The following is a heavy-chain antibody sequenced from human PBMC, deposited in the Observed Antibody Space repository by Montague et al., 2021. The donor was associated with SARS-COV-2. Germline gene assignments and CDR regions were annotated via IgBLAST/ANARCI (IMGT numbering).Heavy chain of an antibody. D-gene: IGHD1-20*01. CDR2: IFLSGIT. Sequence: SETLSLTCSVSGSSISRYYLRLIPQSPGTGLERIGYIFLSGITYSNPSLKSRDTISVDMSKNQFSLQLDSVTAADSAVYYCARTEYNWNDWFDPWGQGTLVTVAS. V-gene: IGHV4-59*13. CDR3: ARTEYNWNDWFDP. J-gene: IGHJ5*02. CDR1: GSSISRYY.